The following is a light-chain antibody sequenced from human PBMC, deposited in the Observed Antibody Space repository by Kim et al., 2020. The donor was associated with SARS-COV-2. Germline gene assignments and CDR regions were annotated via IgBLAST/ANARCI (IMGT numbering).Light chain of an antibody. V-gene: IGLV2-18*02. J-gene: IGLJ3*02. CDR1: SSDVGSYDR. CDR3: SSYTSSSTWV. Sequence: GPSFTLSCTGTSSDVGSYDRVSWYQQPPGTAPKVMIYEVSNRPSGVPDRFSGSKSGNTASLTISGLQAEDEADYYCSSYTSSSTWVFGGGTKLTVL. CDR2: EVS.